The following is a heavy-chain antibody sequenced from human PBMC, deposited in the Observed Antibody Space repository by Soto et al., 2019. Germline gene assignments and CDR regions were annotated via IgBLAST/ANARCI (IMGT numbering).Heavy chain of an antibody. V-gene: IGHV3-49*03. CDR1: GFTFGDYA. Sequence: GGSLRLSCTASGFTFGDYALSWFRQAPGKGLEWVSFIRNKAQGATTEYAASVKGRFTISRDDSKSIAYLQMNSLKTEDTALYYCATLVGTYHNYYYYGIDVWRHVTTLTVSS. CDR3: ATLVGTYHNYYYYGIDV. D-gene: IGHD1-26*01. J-gene: IGHJ6*02. CDR2: IRNKAQGATT.